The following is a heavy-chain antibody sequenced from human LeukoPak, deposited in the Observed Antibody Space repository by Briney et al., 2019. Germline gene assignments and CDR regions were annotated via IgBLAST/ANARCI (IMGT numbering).Heavy chain of an antibody. D-gene: IGHD3-10*01. CDR1: GGTFSNYV. J-gene: IGHJ6*03. Sequence: ASVKVSCKASGGTFSNYVINWVRQAPGQGLEWMGGIIPIFGTANYAQKFQGRVTITADKSTSTAYMELSSLRSEDTAVYYCARKYYYGSGSYFSNYYYYYMDVWGKGTTVTVSS. CDR3: ARKYYYGSGSYFSNYYYYYMDV. V-gene: IGHV1-69*06. CDR2: IIPIFGTA.